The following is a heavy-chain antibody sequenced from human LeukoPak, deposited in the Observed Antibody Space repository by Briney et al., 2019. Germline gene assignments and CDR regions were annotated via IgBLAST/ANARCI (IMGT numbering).Heavy chain of an antibody. CDR1: GGSLSSSSYY. CDR3: ARIILRGLNWFDL. J-gene: IGHJ5*02. D-gene: IGHD3-16*01. V-gene: IGHV4-39*01. Sequence: SETLSLTCTVSGGSLSSSSYYWGWVRQTPGRGLEWVGSIYYSGSTYYNPSLESRVTISVDTSKNQFSLKLSSVTAADTAVYYCARIILRGLNWFDLWGQGTLVTVSS. CDR2: IYYSGST.